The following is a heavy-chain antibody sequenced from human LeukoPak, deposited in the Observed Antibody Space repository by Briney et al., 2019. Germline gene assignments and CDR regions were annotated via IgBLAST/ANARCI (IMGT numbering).Heavy chain of an antibody. Sequence: GGSLRLSCAASGFTFSSYDMNWLRQAPGKGLEWVSYISTSGSTIYYADSVKGRFTISRDNAKNSLNLQMNSLRAEETALYYCAKDTRAIVGSAHNAFDIWGQGTMVTVSS. J-gene: IGHJ3*02. CDR1: GFTFSSYD. CDR2: ISTSGSTI. V-gene: IGHV3-48*03. D-gene: IGHD1-26*01. CDR3: AKDTRAIVGSAHNAFDI.